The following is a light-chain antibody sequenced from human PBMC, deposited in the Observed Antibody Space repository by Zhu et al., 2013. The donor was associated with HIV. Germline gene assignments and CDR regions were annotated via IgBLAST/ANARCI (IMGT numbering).Light chain of an antibody. CDR1: SSNIGNNY. CDR2: DNN. CDR3: GTWDSSLSAFV. Sequence: QSVLTQPPSVSAAPGQKVTISCSGSSSNIGNNYVSWYQQLPGTAPKLLIYDNNKRPSGIPDRFSGSKSGTSATLGITGLQTGDEADYYCGTWDSSLSAFVFGGGTKADRP. V-gene: IGLV1-51*01. J-gene: IGLJ3*02.